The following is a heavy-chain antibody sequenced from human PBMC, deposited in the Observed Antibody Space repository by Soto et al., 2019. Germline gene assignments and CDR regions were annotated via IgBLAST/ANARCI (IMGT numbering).Heavy chain of an antibody. Sequence: PSETLSLTCTVSGGSISTYYWSWIRQPPGKGLEWIGYIYNSGNTNYNPSLRIRVTISVDTSKNQFSLKLRSVTAADTAVYYCANGRSYYVLDSWGQGTLVTAPQ. CDR3: ANGRSYYVLDS. V-gene: IGHV4-59*01. CDR2: IYNSGNT. J-gene: IGHJ4*02. CDR1: GGSISTYY. D-gene: IGHD1-26*01.